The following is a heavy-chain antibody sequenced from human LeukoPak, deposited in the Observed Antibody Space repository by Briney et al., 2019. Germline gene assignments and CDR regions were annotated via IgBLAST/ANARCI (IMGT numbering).Heavy chain of an antibody. CDR2: ITGSGGTT. J-gene: IGHJ4*02. V-gene: IGHV3-23*01. CDR1: GFTFSSYA. D-gene: IGHD2-2*01. CDR3: AKTPGILVVPAAMDY. Sequence: PGGSLRLSCAASGFTFSSYAMTWVRQAPGKGLEWVSAITGSGGTTYYADSVEGRFTISRDNSKNTLYLQMNSLRAEDTAVYYCAKTPGILVVPAAMDYWGLGTLVTVSS.